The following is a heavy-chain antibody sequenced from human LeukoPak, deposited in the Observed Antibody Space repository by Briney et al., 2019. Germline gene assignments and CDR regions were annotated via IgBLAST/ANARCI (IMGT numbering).Heavy chain of an antibody. J-gene: IGHJ4*02. V-gene: IGHV1-24*01. CDR3: ATDPIAAATY. CDR2: FDPKDGKT. CDR1: GYTLTELS. D-gene: IGHD6-13*01. Sequence: ASVKVSCKVSGYTLTELSMHWVRQAPGKGLEWMGGFDPKDGKTIYAQKFQGRVTMTEDTSSDTAYMELSSLRSEDTAVYYCATDPIAAATYWGQGTLVTVSS.